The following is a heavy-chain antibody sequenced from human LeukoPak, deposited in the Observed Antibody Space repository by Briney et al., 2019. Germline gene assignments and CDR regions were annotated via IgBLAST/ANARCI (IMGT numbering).Heavy chain of an antibody. CDR1: GFTLSSYS. CDR2: ISSSSSYI. V-gene: IGHV3-21*01. D-gene: IGHD3-22*01. Sequence: GGSLRLSCAASGFTLSSYSMNWVRQAPGKGLEWDSSISSSSSYIYYADSVKGRFTISRDNAKNSLYLQMNSLRAEDTAVYYCARKATYYYDSSGYYFDYWGQGTLVTVSS. J-gene: IGHJ4*02. CDR3: ARKATYYYDSSGYYFDY.